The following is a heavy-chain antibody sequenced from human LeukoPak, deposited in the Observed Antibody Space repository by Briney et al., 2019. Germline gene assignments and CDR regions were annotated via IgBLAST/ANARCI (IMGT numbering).Heavy chain of an antibody. Sequence: SETLSLTCAVYGGSFSGYYWSWIRQPPGKGLEWIGEINHGGSTNYNPSLKSRVTISVDTSKNQFSLKLSSVTAADTAVYYCARGYGLWFGEFGYWGQGTLVTVSS. D-gene: IGHD3-10*01. CDR2: INHGGST. CDR3: ARGYGLWFGEFGY. CDR1: GGSFSGYY. J-gene: IGHJ4*02. V-gene: IGHV4-34*01.